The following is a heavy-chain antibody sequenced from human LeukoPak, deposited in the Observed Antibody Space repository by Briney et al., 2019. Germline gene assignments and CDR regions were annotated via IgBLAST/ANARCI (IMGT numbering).Heavy chain of an antibody. V-gene: IGHV4-34*01. J-gene: IGHJ4*02. D-gene: IGHD6-13*01. Sequence: PSETLSLTCAVYGGSFSGYYWSWIRQPPGKGLEWIGEINHSGSTNYNPSLKSRVTISVDTSKNQFSLKLSSVTAADTAVYYCARVEAAAVLNYWGQGTLVTVSS. CDR1: GGSFSGYY. CDR3: ARVEAAAVLNY. CDR2: INHSGST.